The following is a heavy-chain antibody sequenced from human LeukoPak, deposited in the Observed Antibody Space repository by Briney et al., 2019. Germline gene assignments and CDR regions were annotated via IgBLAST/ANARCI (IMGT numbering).Heavy chain of an antibody. V-gene: IGHV3-30-3*01. CDR3: ARDLSLFGVVIVYYYYYGMDV. CDR1: GFTFSSYA. D-gene: IGHD3-3*02. J-gene: IGHJ6*02. CDR2: ISYDGSNK. Sequence: PGGSLRLSCAASGFTFSSYAMHWVRQAPGKGLEWVAVISYDGSNKYYADSVKGRFTISRDNSKNTLYLQMNSLRAEDTAVYYCARDLSLFGVVIVYYYYYGMDVWGQGTTVTVSS.